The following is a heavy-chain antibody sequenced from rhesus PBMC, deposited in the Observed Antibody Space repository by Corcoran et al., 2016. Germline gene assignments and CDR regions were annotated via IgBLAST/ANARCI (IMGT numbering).Heavy chain of an antibody. J-gene: IGHJ4*01. Sequence: QVQLQESGPGVVKPSETLSLTCAVSGGSISDSYRWSWIRQPPGKGLEWIVYIYGSSTSTYYNPSLKRRVTSSKDTSKNQFSLKLSSVTAADTAVYYWARVWGCSWTCDYWGQGVLVTVSS. CDR1: GGSISDSYR. CDR2: IYGSSTST. D-gene: IGHD6-25*01. CDR3: ARVWGCSWTCDY. V-gene: IGHV4S10*01.